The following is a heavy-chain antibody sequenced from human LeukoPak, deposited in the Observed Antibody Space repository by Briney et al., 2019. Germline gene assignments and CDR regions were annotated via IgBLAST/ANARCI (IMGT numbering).Heavy chain of an antibody. Sequence: GGSLRLSCVTSGFIFSNYGMHWVRQAPGKGLEWLTFIQFDESNKLYADSVKGRFTVSRDTSKNTVYLQMTSLRVEDTAVYYCAKENDFWSGPEGWGQGTLVTVSS. CDR1: GFIFSNYG. V-gene: IGHV3-30*02. J-gene: IGHJ4*02. CDR2: IQFDESNK. D-gene: IGHD3-3*01. CDR3: AKENDFWSGPEG.